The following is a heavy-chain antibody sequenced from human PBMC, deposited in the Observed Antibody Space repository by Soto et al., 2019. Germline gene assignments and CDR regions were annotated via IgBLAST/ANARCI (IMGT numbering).Heavy chain of an antibody. CDR2: INAGNGNT. D-gene: IGHD1-26*01. Sequence: QVQLVQSGAEEKKPGASVKVSCKASGYTFTSYAMHWVCQAPGQRLEWMGWINAGNGNTKYSQKFQGRVTITRDTSASTAYMELSRLRPEDTAVYYCARDRGVGATSRAFDIWGQGTMVTVSS. CDR1: GYTFTSYA. V-gene: IGHV1-3*05. CDR3: ARDRGVGATSRAFDI. J-gene: IGHJ3*02.